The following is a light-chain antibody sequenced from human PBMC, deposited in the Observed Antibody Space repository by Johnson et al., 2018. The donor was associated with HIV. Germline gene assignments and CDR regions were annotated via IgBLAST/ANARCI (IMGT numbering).Light chain of an antibody. J-gene: IGLJ1*01. CDR3: GTWESRLSVEV. Sequence: QSVLTQPPSVSAAPGQKVTISCSGSSSNIGNNSVSWYQQLPGTAPKLLIYENNKRPSGIPDRFSGSKSGTSDTLGIPGLQTGDDADYYCGTWESRLSVEVFGTGTKVTVL. CDR1: SSNIGNNS. V-gene: IGLV1-51*02. CDR2: ENN.